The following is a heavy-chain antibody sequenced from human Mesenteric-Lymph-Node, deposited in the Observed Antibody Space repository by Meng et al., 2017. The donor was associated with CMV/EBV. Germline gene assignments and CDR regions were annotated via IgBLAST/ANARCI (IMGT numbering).Heavy chain of an antibody. CDR1: GLTFRSYA. J-gene: IGHJ6*02. CDR2: IGDTGATT. CDR3: ARMAFNYGMDV. D-gene: IGHD2-8*01. Sequence: GGSLRLSCAASGLTFRSYAMAWVRQAPGKGLEWVSAIGDTGATTKYADSVKGRFTISRDNSENTLYLQMNSLRAEDTAVYYCARMAFNYGMDVWGQGTTVTVSS. V-gene: IGHV3-23*01.